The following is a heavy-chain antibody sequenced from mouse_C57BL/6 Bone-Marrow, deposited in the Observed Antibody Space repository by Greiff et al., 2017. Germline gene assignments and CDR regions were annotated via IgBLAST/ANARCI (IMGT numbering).Heavy chain of an antibody. CDR2: IYPGSGST. CDR3: ARSPVVERVYAMYY. CDR1: GYTFTSYW. D-gene: IGHD1-1*01. V-gene: IGHV1-55*01. Sequence: QVQLQQPGAELVKPGASVKMSCKASGYTFTSYWITWVKQRPGQGLEWIGDIYPGSGSTNYNEKFKSKATLTVDTSSSTAYMQLSSLTSEDSAVYYCARSPVVERVYAMYYWGQGTSVTVSS. J-gene: IGHJ4*01.